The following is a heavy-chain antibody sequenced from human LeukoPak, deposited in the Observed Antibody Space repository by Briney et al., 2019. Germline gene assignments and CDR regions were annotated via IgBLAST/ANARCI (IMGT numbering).Heavy chain of an antibody. CDR2: MNPNSGNT. D-gene: IGHD3-22*01. V-gene: IGHV1-8*01. J-gene: IGHJ4*02. CDR3: ADAGVEYDSSGYGY. CDR1: GYTFTSYD. Sequence: ASVKLSCKASGYTFTSYDINWGRQATGQGLEWMGWMNPNSGNTGDAQKLKARITMTRNTSISTAYMKLSSLRSEDTAVYYGADAGVEYDSSGYGYWGQGTRVTVSS.